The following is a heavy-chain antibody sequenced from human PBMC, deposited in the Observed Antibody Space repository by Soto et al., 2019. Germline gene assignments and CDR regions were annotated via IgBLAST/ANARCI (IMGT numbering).Heavy chain of an antibody. Sequence: XGSLRLSCAASGFTVSSYSMNWVRQAPGKGLEWVSSISSSSSYIYYADSVKGRFTISRDNAKNSLYLQMNSLRAEDTAVYYCARDKSNELFDYRGKGTLVTVSS. CDR3: ARDKSNELFDY. CDR1: GFTVSSYS. J-gene: IGHJ4*02. CDR2: ISSSSSYI. D-gene: IGHD1-7*01. V-gene: IGHV3-21*01.